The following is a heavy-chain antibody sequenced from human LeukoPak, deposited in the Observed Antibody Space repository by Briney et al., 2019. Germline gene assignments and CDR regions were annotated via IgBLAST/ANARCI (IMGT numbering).Heavy chain of an antibody. CDR1: GFTFDDYA. V-gene: IGHV3-9*01. D-gene: IGHD6-13*01. Sequence: GGSLRLSCAASGFTFDDYAMHWVRQAPGKGLEWVSGISWNSGSIGYADSVKGRFTISRDNAKNSLYLQMNSLRAEDTALYYCAKGLGGPGIAAAGHSDYWGQGTLVTVSS. J-gene: IGHJ4*02. CDR2: ISWNSGSI. CDR3: AKGLGGPGIAAAGHSDY.